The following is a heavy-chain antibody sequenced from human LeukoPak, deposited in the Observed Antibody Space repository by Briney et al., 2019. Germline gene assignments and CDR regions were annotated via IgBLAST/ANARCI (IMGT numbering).Heavy chain of an antibody. Sequence: ASVKVSCKASGGTFSNYVISWVRQAPGQGLEWMGRIIPIFGTANYAQKFQGKVTVTADESTNTAYMELSSPRSEDTAVYYCARNERYGDTRLYHFDYWSQGTLVTVSS. V-gene: IGHV1-69*13. D-gene: IGHD4-17*01. J-gene: IGHJ4*02. CDR1: GGTFSNYV. CDR2: IIPIFGTA. CDR3: ARNERYGDTRLYHFDY.